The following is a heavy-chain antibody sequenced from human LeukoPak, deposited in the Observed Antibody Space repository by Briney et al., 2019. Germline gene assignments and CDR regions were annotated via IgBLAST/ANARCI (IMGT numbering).Heavy chain of an antibody. D-gene: IGHD5-18*01. CDR3: ATKRGYSYGSPH. V-gene: IGHV1-69*13. CDR2: IIPILGTA. J-gene: IGHJ4*02. CDR1: GGTFSSYA. Sequence: ASVKVSCKASGGTFSSYAISWVRQAPGQGREWMGGIIPILGTANYAQKFQGRVTITADESTSTAYMELSSLRSEDTAVYYCATKRGYSYGSPHWGQGTLVTVSS.